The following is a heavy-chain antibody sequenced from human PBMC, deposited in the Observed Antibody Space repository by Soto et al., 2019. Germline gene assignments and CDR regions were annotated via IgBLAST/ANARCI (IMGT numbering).Heavy chain of an antibody. V-gene: IGHV3-23*01. CDR1: GFTFSSYS. J-gene: IGHJ4*02. CDR3: AKDLVDIVATIDY. D-gene: IGHD5-12*01. CDR2: ISGSGGST. Sequence: GGSLRLSCAASGFTFSSYSMNWVRQAPGKGLEWVSAISGSGGSTYYADSVKGRFTISRDNSKNTLYLQMNSLRAEDTAVYYCAKDLVDIVATIDYWGQGTLVTVSS.